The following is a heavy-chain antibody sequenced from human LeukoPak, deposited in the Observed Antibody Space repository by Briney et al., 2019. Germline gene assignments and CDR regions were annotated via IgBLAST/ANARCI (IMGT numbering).Heavy chain of an antibody. D-gene: IGHD2-21*02. CDR3: ARGIVVVTAGGAFDI. CDR2: IYSGGST. CDR1: GFTVSSNY. J-gene: IGHJ3*02. Sequence: PGGSLRLSCAASGFTVSSNYMSWVRQAPGKGLEWVSVIYSGGSTYYADSAKGRFTISRDNSKNTLYLQMNSLRAEDTAVYYCARGIVVVTAGGAFDIWGQGTTVTVSS. V-gene: IGHV3-53*01.